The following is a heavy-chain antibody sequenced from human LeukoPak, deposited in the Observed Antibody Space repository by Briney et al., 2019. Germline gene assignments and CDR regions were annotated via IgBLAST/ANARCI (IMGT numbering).Heavy chain of an antibody. CDR2: IRSDGSHK. Sequence: GGSLRLSCEASGFTFSDYDMHWVRQAPGKGLEWAAFIRSDGSHKYYADSVKGRFTISRDNSKNTLFLQITSLKAEDTAVYYCAKPPLASDNFDDWGQGTLVTVSS. CDR1: GFTFSDYD. CDR3: AKPPLASDNFDD. J-gene: IGHJ4*02. D-gene: IGHD3-3*02. V-gene: IGHV3-30*02.